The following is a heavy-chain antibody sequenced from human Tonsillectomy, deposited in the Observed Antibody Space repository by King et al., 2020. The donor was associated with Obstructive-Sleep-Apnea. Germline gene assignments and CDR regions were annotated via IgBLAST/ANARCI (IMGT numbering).Heavy chain of an antibody. CDR1: GYSLTNYW. D-gene: IGHD3-10*01. Sequence: QLVQSGAEVKKPGESLKISCKGSGYSLTNYWIGWVRQVSGKGLEWMGSIYPGDSDTRYSPSFQGQVTISADKSISTAYLQWSSLKASDTAMYYCAIHYGSGSYYNPGGYFDYWGQGTLVTVSS. J-gene: IGHJ4*02. V-gene: IGHV5-51*01. CDR2: IYPGDSDT. CDR3: AIHYGSGSYYNPGGYFDY.